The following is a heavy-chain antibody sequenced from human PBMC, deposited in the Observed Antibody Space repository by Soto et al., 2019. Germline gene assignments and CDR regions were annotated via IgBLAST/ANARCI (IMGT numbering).Heavy chain of an antibody. D-gene: IGHD3-22*01. CDR3: ARAAKTYYYDSRGYYYTFEI. J-gene: IGHJ3*02. CDR1: GGSISSGDSY. Sequence: QVQLQESGPGLVKPSQTLSLTCTVSGGSISSGDSYWSWIRQPPGRGLEWIGYIYCSGSTYYTPSLKSRVTISVDTSKNQFSLKLSSVTAADTAVYYCARAAKTYYYDSRGYYYTFEIWGQGTMVTVSS. CDR2: IYCSGST. V-gene: IGHV4-30-4*01.